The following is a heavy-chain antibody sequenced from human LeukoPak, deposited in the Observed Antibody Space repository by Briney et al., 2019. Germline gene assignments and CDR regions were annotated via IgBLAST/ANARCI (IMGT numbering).Heavy chain of an antibody. J-gene: IGHJ3*02. CDR2: ISSSGSTI. CDR1: GFTFSDYY. V-gene: IGHV3-11*01. Sequence: GGSLRLSCAASGFTFSDYYMSWIRQAPGKGLEWVSYISSSGSTIHYADSVKGRFTISRDDAKNSLYLQMNSLRAEDTAVYYCARAYDFWSGYCAFDIWGQGTMVTVSS. D-gene: IGHD3-3*01. CDR3: ARAYDFWSGYCAFDI.